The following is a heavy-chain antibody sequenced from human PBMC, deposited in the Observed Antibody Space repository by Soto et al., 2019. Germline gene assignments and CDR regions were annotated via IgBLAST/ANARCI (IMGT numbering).Heavy chain of an antibody. CDR3: ARQTRYIGYALWPPYYFDY. D-gene: IGHD5-12*01. Sequence: LSLTCVVSGGSISSNTYYWAWIRQAPGKGLEWIGTIYYSGITYYNPSLKSRVTISVDTSKNQFSLRLGSVTAADTAVYYCARQTRYIGYALWPPYYFDYWGQGRLVTVS. CDR1: GGSISSNTYY. J-gene: IGHJ4*02. CDR2: IYYSGIT. V-gene: IGHV4-39*01.